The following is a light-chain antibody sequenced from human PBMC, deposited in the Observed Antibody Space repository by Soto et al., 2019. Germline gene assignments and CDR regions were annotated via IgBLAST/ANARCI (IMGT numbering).Light chain of an antibody. CDR3: QSFDYSLSAVV. Sequence: QSVLTQPPSVSGAPGQRVTISCSGSSSNIGAGYAVHWYQRLPNTAPKLLIYRDTNRSSGVPDRFSGSKSDTSASLAITELQPDDQADYFCQSFDYSLSAVVFGGGTKLTVL. CDR1: SSNIGAGYA. J-gene: IGLJ2*01. V-gene: IGLV1-40*01. CDR2: RDT.